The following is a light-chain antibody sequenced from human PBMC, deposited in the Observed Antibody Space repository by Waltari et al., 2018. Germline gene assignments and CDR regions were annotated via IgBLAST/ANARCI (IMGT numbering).Light chain of an antibody. J-gene: IGKJ4*01. V-gene: IGKV3-20*01. CDR2: GAS. CDR3: QQYGSSPLT. Sequence: EIVLTQSPGTLSLSPGERATLSCRASQSVSSSYLAWYQPKPGQAPRLLIHGASSRATGIPDRFSGSGSGTDFTLTISRLEPEDFAVYYCQQYGSSPLTFGGGTKVEIK. CDR1: QSVSSSY.